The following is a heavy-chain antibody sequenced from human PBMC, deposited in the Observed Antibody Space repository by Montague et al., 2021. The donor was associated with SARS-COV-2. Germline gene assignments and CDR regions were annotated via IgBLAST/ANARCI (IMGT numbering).Heavy chain of an antibody. V-gene: IGHV4-34*01. CDR1: GGSLSGYY. CDR2: IDHSANT. J-gene: IGHJ6*02. D-gene: IGHD3-10*01. CDR3: ASGIYPSGSYYNRYYYGLNI. Sequence: SETLSLTCAVHGGSLSGYYWSWIRQPADKGLEWIGEIDHSANTKYNPSLKSPVTISIDTSKNKYSLKMTSVTAADTDTYYCASGIYPSGSYYNRYYYGLNIWGPGTTVIVSS.